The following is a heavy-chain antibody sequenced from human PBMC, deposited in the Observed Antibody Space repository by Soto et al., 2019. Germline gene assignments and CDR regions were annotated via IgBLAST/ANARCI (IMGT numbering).Heavy chain of an antibody. CDR3: ARDYPDSSGSTPLDY. V-gene: IGHV1-69*13. J-gene: IGHJ4*02. Sequence: GASVKVSCKASGGTFSSYAISWVRQAPGQGLEWMGGIIPIFGTANYAQKFQGRVTITADESTSTAYMELSSLRSEDTAVYYCARDYPDSSGSTPLDYWGQGTLVTVSS. CDR2: IIPIFGTA. D-gene: IGHD3-22*01. CDR1: GGTFSSYA.